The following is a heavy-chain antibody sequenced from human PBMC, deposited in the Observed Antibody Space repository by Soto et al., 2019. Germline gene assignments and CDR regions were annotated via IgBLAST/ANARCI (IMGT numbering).Heavy chain of an antibody. J-gene: IGHJ4*02. Sequence: QVQLQESGPGLVKPSQTLSLTCNVSGESISSGGYYWSWIRHHPGKGLEWIGYIYDTESAYYNPSLQSRVTISMDTSKTQFARRLSSVTAADTAVYYCARASSSSSAADYWGQGILATVSS. D-gene: IGHD6-6*01. CDR2: IYDTESA. CDR3: ARASSSSSAADY. CDR1: GESISSGGYY. V-gene: IGHV4-31*03.